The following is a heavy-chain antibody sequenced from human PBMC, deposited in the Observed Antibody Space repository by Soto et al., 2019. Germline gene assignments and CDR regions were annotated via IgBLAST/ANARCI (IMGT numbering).Heavy chain of an antibody. J-gene: IGHJ5*02. CDR3: ARRFQMATIRWFDP. CDR1: GGSFSGYY. D-gene: IGHD5-12*01. V-gene: IGHV4-34*01. CDR2: INHSGST. Sequence: SETLSLTCAVHGGSFSGYYWSWIRQPPGKGLEWIGEINHSGSTNYNPSLKSRVTISVDTSKNQFSLKLSSVTAADTAVYYCARRFQMATIRWFDPWGQGTLVTVSS.